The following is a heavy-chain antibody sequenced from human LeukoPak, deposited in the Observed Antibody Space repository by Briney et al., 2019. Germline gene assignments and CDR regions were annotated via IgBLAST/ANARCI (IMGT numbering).Heavy chain of an antibody. CDR1: GFTFSSYA. V-gene: IGHV3-23*01. J-gene: IGHJ6*02. Sequence: GGSLRLSCAASGFTFSSYAMSWVRQAPGKGLEWVSAISGSGGSTYYADSVKGRFTISRDNSKNTLYLQMNSLRAEDTAVYYCARDSSSWYPLDYYYGMDVWGQGTTVTVSS. CDR3: ARDSSSWYPLDYYYGMDV. D-gene: IGHD6-13*01. CDR2: ISGSGGST.